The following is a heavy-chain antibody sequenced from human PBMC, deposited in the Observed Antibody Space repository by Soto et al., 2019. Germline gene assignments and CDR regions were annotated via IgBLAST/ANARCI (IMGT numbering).Heavy chain of an antibody. J-gene: IGHJ5*02. D-gene: IGHD3-10*01. Sequence: SETMSLTCTISGGSISSYYWGWIRQPPGKGLEWIGSIYYSGSTYYNPSLKSRVTISVDTSKNQFSLKLSSVTAADTAVYYCARQPYYGSWSYYNWFDPWCQGTLVTVSS. CDR3: ARQPYYGSWSYYNWFDP. CDR2: IYYSGST. CDR1: GGSISSYY. V-gene: IGHV4-39*01.